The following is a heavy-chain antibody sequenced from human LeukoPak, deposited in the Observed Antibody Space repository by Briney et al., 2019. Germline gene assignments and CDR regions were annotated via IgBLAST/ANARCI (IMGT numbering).Heavy chain of an antibody. J-gene: IGHJ6*02. Sequence: GGSLRLSCAASGFTFDRHTMHWVRQPPGKGPEWVSLIGWDGTNIDYADSVKGRFTISRDNSKNFVYPQMHSLRTEATALYYCTKDMEWGMDVWGQGTTVIVSS. CDR3: TKDMEWGMDV. V-gene: IGHV3-43*01. D-gene: IGHD3-3*01. CDR2: IGWDGTNI. CDR1: GFTFDRHT.